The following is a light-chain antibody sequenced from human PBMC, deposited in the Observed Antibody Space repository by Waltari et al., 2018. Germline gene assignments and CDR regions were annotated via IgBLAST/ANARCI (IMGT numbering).Light chain of an antibody. CDR1: SSDVGRYNL. V-gene: IGLV2-23*02. CDR3: CSYAGSSTLL. J-gene: IGLJ3*02. Sequence: QSALTQPASLSGSPGQSITISCTVTSSDVGRYNLVSWYQQHPGKAPKPMIYEVSQRPAGVSNRFSGSKSGNTASLTICGLQAEDEADYYCCSYAGSSTLLFGGGTKLTVL. CDR2: EVS.